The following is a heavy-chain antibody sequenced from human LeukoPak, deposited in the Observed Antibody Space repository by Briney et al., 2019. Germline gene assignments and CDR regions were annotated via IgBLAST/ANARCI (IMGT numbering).Heavy chain of an antibody. D-gene: IGHD3-10*01. Sequence: GASVKVSCRASGYTFTSYAMHWVRQAPGQRLEWMGWINAGNGNTKYSQKFQGRVTITRDTPASTAYMELSSLRSEDTAVYYCARGIGITMVRGAPDAFDIWGQGTMVTVSS. CDR2: INAGNGNT. J-gene: IGHJ3*02. CDR1: GYTFTSYA. V-gene: IGHV1-3*01. CDR3: ARGIGITMVRGAPDAFDI.